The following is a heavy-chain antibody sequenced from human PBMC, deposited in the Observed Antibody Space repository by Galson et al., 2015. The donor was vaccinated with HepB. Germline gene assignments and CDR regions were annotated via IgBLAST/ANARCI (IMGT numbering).Heavy chain of an antibody. CDR1: GFTFSSYE. J-gene: IGHJ4*02. V-gene: IGHV3-48*03. CDR2: ISSSGSTI. CDR3: ARNYYDSSGPDF. Sequence: SLRLSCAASGFTFSSYEMNWVRQAPGKGLEWVSYISSSGSTIYYADSVKGRFTISRDNAKNSLYLQMNSLRAEDTAVYYCARNYYDSSGPDFWGQGTLVTVSS. D-gene: IGHD3-22*01.